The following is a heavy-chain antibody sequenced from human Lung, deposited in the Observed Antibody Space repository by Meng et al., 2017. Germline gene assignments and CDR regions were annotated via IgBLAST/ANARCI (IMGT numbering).Heavy chain of an antibody. CDR3: ARETLRELGLFHY. V-gene: IGHV4-4*02. CDR2: ISHSGST. CDR1: GYSITRNQW. J-gene: IGHJ4*02. D-gene: IGHD1-7*01. Sequence: QLHLQESGPRLVRPSVSLSLACAVSGYSITRNQWWSWLRRTPGKGLEWIGEISHSGSTVNRPSLQGRVSISLDKSDNEFSLKLTSVTAADTAVYYCARETLRELGLFHYWGQGILVTVSS.